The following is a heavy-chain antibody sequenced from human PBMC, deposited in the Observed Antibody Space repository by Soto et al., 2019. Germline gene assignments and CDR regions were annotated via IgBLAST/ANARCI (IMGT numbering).Heavy chain of an antibody. CDR2: VWYDGSKQ. J-gene: IGHJ4*02. D-gene: IGHD3-10*01. CDR3: ARAVRGVAIDY. CDR1: GFIFNTYG. Sequence: QVQLVESGGGGVPPGRSLRLSCAASGFIFNTYGVHWVRQAPGKGLEWLAVVWYDGSKQHYADSVKGRFTISKDNSKNMVYLQMNRLRAEDTAVYYCARAVRGVAIDYWGQGTLVTVSS. V-gene: IGHV3-33*01.